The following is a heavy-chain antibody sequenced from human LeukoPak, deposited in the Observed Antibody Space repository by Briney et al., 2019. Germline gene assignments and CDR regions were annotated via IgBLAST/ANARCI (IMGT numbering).Heavy chain of an antibody. V-gene: IGHV4-39*01. CDR3: ARRFAPSRNDAFDI. J-gene: IGHJ3*02. D-gene: IGHD3-10*01. CDR2: IYYSGST. Sequence: KPSETPSLTCTVSGVSINSSSYYWGWIRQPPGKGLEWIGTIYYSGSTFYNPSLKSRVTISVDTSKNQFSLKLSSVTASDTAVYYCARRFAPSRNDAFDIWGQGTMVTVSS. CDR1: GVSINSSSYY.